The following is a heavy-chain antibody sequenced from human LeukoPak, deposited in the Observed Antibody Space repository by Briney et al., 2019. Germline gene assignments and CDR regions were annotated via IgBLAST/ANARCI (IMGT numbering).Heavy chain of an antibody. J-gene: IGHJ5*02. CDR3: AGTYYDILTGPQNWLDP. CDR2: IRYDGSNK. V-gene: IGHV3-30*02. Sequence: PGGSLRLSCAASGFTFSSYGMHWDRQAPGKGLEWVAFIRYDGSNKYYADSVKGRFTMSRDNSKNTLYLQMNSLRAEDTGVYYCAGTYYDILTGPQNWLDPWGQGTLVTVSS. D-gene: IGHD3-9*01. CDR1: GFTFSSYG.